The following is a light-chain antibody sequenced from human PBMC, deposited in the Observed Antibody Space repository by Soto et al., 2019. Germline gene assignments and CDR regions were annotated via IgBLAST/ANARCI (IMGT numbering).Light chain of an antibody. J-gene: IGKJ4*01. Sequence: EIVLTQSPATLSLSPGERATLSCRASQSVSNYLAWYQQKPGQAPRLLIYDASNRATGIPARFSGSGSGTDFTLTISSLEPADFAVYYCQQRSNWPLLTFGGGTKVEI. CDR1: QSVSNY. V-gene: IGKV3-11*01. CDR3: QQRSNWPLLT. CDR2: DAS.